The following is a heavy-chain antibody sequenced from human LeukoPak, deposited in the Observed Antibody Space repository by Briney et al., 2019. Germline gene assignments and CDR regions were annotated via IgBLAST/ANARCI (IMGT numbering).Heavy chain of an antibody. CDR1: GGTFSSYA. CDR3: ARDPCGGSCYSASTIFDY. D-gene: IGHD2-15*01. J-gene: IGHJ4*02. CDR2: IIPILGIA. V-gene: IGHV1-69*04. Sequence: SVKVSCKASGGTFSSYAISWVRQAPGQGLEWMGRIIPILGIANYAQKFQGRVTITADKSTSTAYMELSSLRSEDTAVYYCARDPCGGSCYSASTIFDYWGQGTLVTVSS.